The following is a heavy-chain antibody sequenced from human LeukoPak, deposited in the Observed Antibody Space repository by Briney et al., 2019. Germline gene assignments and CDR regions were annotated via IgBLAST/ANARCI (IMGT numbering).Heavy chain of an antibody. CDR3: ARLNDYSNFHFDN. CDR2: IYHSGST. Sequence: SETLSLTCAVSGYSISSGYYWGWIRQPPGKGLEWIGSIYHSGSTYYNPSLNSRVTISVDTSKSQFSLKMSSVTAADTAVYYCARLNDYSNFHFDNWGQGTLVTVSS. J-gene: IGHJ4*02. CDR1: GYSISSGYY. V-gene: IGHV4-38-2*01. D-gene: IGHD4-11*01.